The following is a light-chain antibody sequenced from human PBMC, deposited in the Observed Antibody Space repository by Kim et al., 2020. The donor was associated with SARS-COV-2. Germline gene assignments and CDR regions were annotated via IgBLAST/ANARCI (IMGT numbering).Light chain of an antibody. Sequence: GQSITISCTGTSSDVGSYNFVSWYQQHPGKAPKLMIYEVSKRPSGVSNRFSASKSGNTASLAISGLQAEDEADYYCCSYAGSNTYVFGTGTKVTVL. CDR1: SSDVGSYNF. CDR2: EVS. J-gene: IGLJ1*01. CDR3: CSYAGSNTYV. V-gene: IGLV2-23*02.